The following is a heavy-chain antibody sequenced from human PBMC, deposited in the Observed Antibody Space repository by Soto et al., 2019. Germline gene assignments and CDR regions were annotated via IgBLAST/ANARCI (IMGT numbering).Heavy chain of an antibody. CDR1: GFTFSSYA. Sequence: GGSLRLSCAASGFTFSSYAMSWVRQAPGKGLEWVSAISGSGGSTYYADSVKGRFTISRDNSKNTLYLQMNSLRAEDAAVYYCAKDRFTVTTSGGMDVWGKGTTVTVSS. D-gene: IGHD4-17*01. CDR3: AKDRFTVTTSGGMDV. J-gene: IGHJ6*03. CDR2: ISGSGGST. V-gene: IGHV3-23*01.